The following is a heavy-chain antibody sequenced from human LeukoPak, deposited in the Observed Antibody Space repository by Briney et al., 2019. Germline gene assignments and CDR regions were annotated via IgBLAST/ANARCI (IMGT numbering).Heavy chain of an antibody. CDR1: GFTFSRYW. Sequence: PGGSLRLSCAASGFTFSRYWMHWVRQAPGKGLEFVSRINRDETATIYADSVKGRFTISRDSAKDTLYLQMNSLRAEDTAVYYCAXESGYCSGXHCWRPEDHWGQGTLVTVSS. D-gene: IGHD2-15*01. V-gene: IGHV3-74*01. CDR3: AXESGYCSGXHCWRPEDH. J-gene: IGHJ4*02. CDR2: INRDETAT.